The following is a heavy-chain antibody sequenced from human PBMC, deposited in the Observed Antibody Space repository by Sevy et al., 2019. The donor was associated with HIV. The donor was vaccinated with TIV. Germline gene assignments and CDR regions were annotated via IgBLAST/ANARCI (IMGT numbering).Heavy chain of an antibody. V-gene: IGHV3-48*03. J-gene: IGHJ5*02. D-gene: IGHD3-22*01. CDR1: GFTFRSYE. Sequence: GGSLRLSCEACGFTFRSYEMNGVRQAPGKGREWGSYISSSGTTIKYADSVKGRFTNSRDNAKNSLYMQMNSLRAEDTAVYYCARVDANYDKGFDPWGQGTLVTVSS. CDR2: ISSSGTTI. CDR3: ARVDANYDKGFDP.